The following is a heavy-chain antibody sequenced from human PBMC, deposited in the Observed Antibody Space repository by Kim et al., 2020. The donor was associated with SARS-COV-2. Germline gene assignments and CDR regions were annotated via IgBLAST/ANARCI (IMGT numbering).Heavy chain of an antibody. Sequence: TYSTPSLKSRVTISVDTSKNQFSLKLSSVTAADTAVYYCARVGGWYYFDYWGQGTLVTVSS. CDR2: T. J-gene: IGHJ4*02. CDR3: ARVGGWYYFDY. V-gene: IGHV4-39*01. D-gene: IGHD6-19*01.